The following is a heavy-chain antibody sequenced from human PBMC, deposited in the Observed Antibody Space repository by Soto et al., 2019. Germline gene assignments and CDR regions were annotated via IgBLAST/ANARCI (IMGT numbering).Heavy chain of an antibody. D-gene: IGHD1-26*01. V-gene: IGHV4-4*02. CDR3: ATGPSGSPGFDY. CDR1: GGSISRTNW. CDR2: IYYSGDT. Sequence: SEALSVTCEVSGGSISRTNWWTWVRQPPGKGLEWIGDIYYSGDTNYSPSLQSRVTILLDKSKGQLSLKLTSVTAADTAIYYCATGPSGSPGFDYWGQGILVIVSS. J-gene: IGHJ4*02.